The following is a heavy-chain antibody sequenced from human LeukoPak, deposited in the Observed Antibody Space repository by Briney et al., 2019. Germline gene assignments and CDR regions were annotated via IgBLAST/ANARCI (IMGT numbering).Heavy chain of an antibody. CDR3: ARYHCPAGVCDGFDY. J-gene: IGHJ4*02. CDR2: IYYTGST. D-gene: IGHD2-8*02. V-gene: IGHV4-59*01. Sequence: SETLSLTCTVSGASISGYYWSWIRQPPGKGLEWFGYIYYTGSTNYNPSLKSRVTMSVDASKNQFSLKLTSVTAADTAVYYCARYHCPAGVCDGFDYWGRGTLVTVST. CDR1: GASISGYY.